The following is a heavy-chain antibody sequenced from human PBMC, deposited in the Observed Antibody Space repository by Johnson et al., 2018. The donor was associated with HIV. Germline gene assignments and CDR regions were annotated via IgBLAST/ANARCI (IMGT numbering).Heavy chain of an antibody. V-gene: IGHV3-30*04. CDR3: ARDRPSKWLRSNDDVFDI. CDR2: ISYAGSNK. Sequence: QVQLVESGGGVVQPGRSLRLSCAASGFTFSSYAMHWVRQAPGKGLEWVAVISYAGSNKYYADSVKGRFTISRDNSKNTLYLQMNSLRAEDTAVYYCARDRPSKWLRSNDDVFDIWGQGTMVTVSS. D-gene: IGHD5-12*01. J-gene: IGHJ3*02. CDR1: GFTFSSYA.